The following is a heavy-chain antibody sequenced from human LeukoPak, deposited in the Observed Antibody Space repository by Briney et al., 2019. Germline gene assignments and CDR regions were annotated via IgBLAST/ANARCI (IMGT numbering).Heavy chain of an antibody. CDR1: GFTFSSYA. J-gene: IGHJ4*02. D-gene: IGHD3-10*01. V-gene: IGHV3-30*01. Sequence: GGSLRLSCAASGFTFSSYAMSWVRQAPGKGLEWVSIISYEGSEKYCADSVKGRLTISRDNSRNTLYLQMNSLRPEDTAVYYCARGREAGNRGLGGDDYWGQGTLVIVSS. CDR2: ISYEGSEK. CDR3: ARGREAGNRGLGGDDY.